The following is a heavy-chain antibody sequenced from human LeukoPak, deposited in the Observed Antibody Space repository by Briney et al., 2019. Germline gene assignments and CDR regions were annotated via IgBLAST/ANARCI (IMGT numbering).Heavy chain of an antibody. CDR1: GYTFTIYY. CDR2: INPSGGST. D-gene: IGHD3-3*01. CDR3: ASPREKDYDFYL. J-gene: IGHJ4*02. V-gene: IGHV1-46*01. Sequence: GASVKVSCKVSGYTFTIYYIHWVRQAPGQGLEWMGIINPSGGSTSYAQKFQGRVTMTRDTSTSTVYMELSSLRSEDTAVYYCASPREKDYDFYLWAQGTLVTVSS.